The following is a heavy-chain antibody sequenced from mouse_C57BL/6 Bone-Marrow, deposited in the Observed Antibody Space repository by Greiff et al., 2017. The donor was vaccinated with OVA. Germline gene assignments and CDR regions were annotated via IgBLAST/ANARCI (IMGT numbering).Heavy chain of an antibody. D-gene: IGHD2-1*01. Sequence: QVQLQQSGAELARPGASVKLSCKASGYTFTSYGISWVKQRTGQGLEWIGEIYPRSGNTYYNEKFKGKATLTADKSSSTAYMELRSLTSEDSAVYFCARKGNYYGPYYAMDYWGQGTSVTVSS. CDR2: IYPRSGNT. CDR1: GYTFTSYG. V-gene: IGHV1-81*01. CDR3: ARKGNYYGPYYAMDY. J-gene: IGHJ4*01.